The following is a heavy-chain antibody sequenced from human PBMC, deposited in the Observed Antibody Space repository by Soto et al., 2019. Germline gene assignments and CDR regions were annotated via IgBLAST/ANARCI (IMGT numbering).Heavy chain of an antibody. CDR1: GFSLSTSGVA. V-gene: IGHV2-5*02. CDR2: IYWDDDK. J-gene: IGHJ4*02. D-gene: IGHD2-2*01. CDR3: AHRRACSSTSCYDTFDY. Sequence: QITLKESGPTLVKPTQTLTLTCTFSGFSLSTSGVAVGWIRQPPGKALEWLALIYWDDDKRYSPSLKSRLTITKGTSRNQVVLILTNMDPVDTATYYCAHRRACSSTSCYDTFDYWGQGTLVTVSS.